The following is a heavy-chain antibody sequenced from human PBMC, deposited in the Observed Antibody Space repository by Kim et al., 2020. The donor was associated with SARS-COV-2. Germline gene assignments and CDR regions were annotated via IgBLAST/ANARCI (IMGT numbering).Heavy chain of an antibody. CDR1: GFSFSNYA. CDR2: IGATGDTT. V-gene: IGHV3-23*01. J-gene: IGHJ6*04. Sequence: GGSLRLSCAASGFSFSNYAMTWVRQAPGKGLQWVSGIGATGDTTDYAESVKGRFTISRDSSKNTLYLQMNSLTGDDTAVYYCARLPRGNSHGASFSLDVWGKGTTVTVSA. D-gene: IGHD5-18*01. CDR3: ARLPRGNSHGASFSLDV.